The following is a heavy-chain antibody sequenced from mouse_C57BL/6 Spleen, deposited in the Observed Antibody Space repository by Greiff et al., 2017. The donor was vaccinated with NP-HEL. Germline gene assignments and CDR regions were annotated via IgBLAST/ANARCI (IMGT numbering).Heavy chain of an antibody. CDR3: ARDTLTGFDY. CDR2: ISDGGSYT. V-gene: IGHV5-4*01. Sequence: EVQLVESGGGLVKPGGSLKLSCAASGFTFSSYAMSWVRQTPEKRLEWVATISDGGSYTYYPDNVKGRFTISRDNAKNNLYLQMSHLKSEDTAMYYCARDTLTGFDYWGQGTTLTVSS. CDR1: GFTFSSYA. D-gene: IGHD4-1*01. J-gene: IGHJ2*01.